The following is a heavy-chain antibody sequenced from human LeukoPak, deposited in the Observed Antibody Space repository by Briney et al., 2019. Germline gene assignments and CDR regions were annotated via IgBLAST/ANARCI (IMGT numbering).Heavy chain of an antibody. V-gene: IGHV3-48*01. D-gene: IGHD3-22*01. CDR3: ANENYYDSSGYLDY. Sequence: PGGSLRVSCAASGFTFSSYSMNWVRQAPGKGLEWVSYISSGSSTIYYAYSVKGRFTISRDNSKHTLYLQMNSLRAEDTAVYYCANENYYDSSGYLDYWGRGTLVTVSS. CDR1: GFTFSSYS. J-gene: IGHJ4*02. CDR2: ISSGSSTI.